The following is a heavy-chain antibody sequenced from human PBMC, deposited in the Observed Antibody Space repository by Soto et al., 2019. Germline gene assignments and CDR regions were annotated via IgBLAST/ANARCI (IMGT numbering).Heavy chain of an antibody. CDR3: ARWMRRVIVARPHAQSLEH. Sequence: ESLSLTCAGSGAPCSNFYWTGIRQSPGKGLEWLREINQSGTTNYRPSLKGRISMSIDTSKNQFSLRLTSVTVADTGVYYCARWMRRVIVARPHAQSLEHWGQGTVVTVSS. V-gene: IGHV4-34*01. D-gene: IGHD3-16*02. CDR1: GAPCSNFY. J-gene: IGHJ4*02. CDR2: INQSGTT.